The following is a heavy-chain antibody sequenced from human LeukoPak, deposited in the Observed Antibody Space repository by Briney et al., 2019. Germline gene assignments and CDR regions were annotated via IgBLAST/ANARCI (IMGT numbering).Heavy chain of an antibody. D-gene: IGHD3-3*01. J-gene: IGHJ6*02. CDR2: MNPNNGGT. CDR3: ARGAIFGVTPRGYGMDV. CDR1: GYTFTIYD. V-gene: IGHV1-8*01. Sequence: ASVKVSCKASGYTFTIYDIHWVRQAPGQGLEWVGWMNPNNGGTVYAQKFQGRVTMTRDTSTGTLYMELISLRSEDTAVYYCARGAIFGVTPRGYGMDVWGQGTTVTVSS.